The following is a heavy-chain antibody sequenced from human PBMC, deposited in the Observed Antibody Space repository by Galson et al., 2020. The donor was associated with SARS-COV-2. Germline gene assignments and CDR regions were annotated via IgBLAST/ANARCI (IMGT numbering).Heavy chain of an antibody. Sequence: TGGSLRLSCAASGFTFSSYSMNWVRQAPGKGLEWVSSISSSSSYIYYADSVKGRFTISRDNAKNSLYLQMNSLRAEDTAVYYCARVIDYYDSSGYYAVYLDYWGQGTLVTVSS. D-gene: IGHD3-22*01. CDR3: ARVIDYYDSSGYYAVYLDY. J-gene: IGHJ4*02. CDR2: ISSSSSYI. V-gene: IGHV3-21*01. CDR1: GFTFSSYS.